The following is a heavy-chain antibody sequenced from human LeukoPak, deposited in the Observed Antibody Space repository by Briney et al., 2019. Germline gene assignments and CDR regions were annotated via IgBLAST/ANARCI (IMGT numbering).Heavy chain of an antibody. J-gene: IGHJ4*02. CDR3: ARRRGSSGSWVFDY. CDR2: IYYSGST. V-gene: IGHV4-30-4*01. Sequence: PSQTLSLTCTVSGGSISSGDYYWSWIRQPPGKGLEWIGYIYYSGSTYYNPSLKSRVTISVDTSKNQFSLKLSSVTAADTAVYYCARRRGSSGSWVFDYWGQGTLVTVSS. CDR1: GGSISSGDYY. D-gene: IGHD6-19*01.